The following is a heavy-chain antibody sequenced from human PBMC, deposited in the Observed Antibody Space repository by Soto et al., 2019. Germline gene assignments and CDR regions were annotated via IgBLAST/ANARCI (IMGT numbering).Heavy chain of an antibody. CDR2: IYSGGST. CDR3: ARFYYDSSGYLPSPYYYYYGMDV. Sequence: GGSLRLSCAASGFTVSSNYMSWVRQAPGKGLEWVSVIYSGGSTYYADSVKGRFTISRHNSKNTLYLQMNSLRAEDTAVYYCARFYYDSSGYLPSPYYYYYGMDVWGQGTTVTVS. CDR1: GFTVSSNY. J-gene: IGHJ6*02. V-gene: IGHV3-53*04. D-gene: IGHD3-22*01.